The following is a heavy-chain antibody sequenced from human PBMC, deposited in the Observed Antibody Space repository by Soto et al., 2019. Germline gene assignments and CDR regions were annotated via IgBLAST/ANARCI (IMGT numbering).Heavy chain of an antibody. CDR1: GGTFSSYA. J-gene: IGHJ4*02. CDR3: ERLWSGYSASEGPRNASAF. CDR2: IIPICGTA. D-gene: IGHD6-13*01. Sequence: QVQLVQSGAEVKKPGSSVKVSCKASGGTFSSYAISWVRQAPGQGLEWMGGIIPICGTANYAQKFQGRGTISADESTRTAYMELSSLRSEDTAVSYCERLWSGYSASEGPRNASAFWGQGNLVTVSS. V-gene: IGHV1-69*01.